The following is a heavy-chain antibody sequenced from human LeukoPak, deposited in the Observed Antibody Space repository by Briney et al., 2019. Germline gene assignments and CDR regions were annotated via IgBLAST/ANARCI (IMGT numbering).Heavy chain of an antibody. J-gene: IGHJ4*02. D-gene: IGHD3-16*01. CDR2: ISTTSRYI. Sequence: GGSLRLSCAASGFTFSTYSMNWVRQAPGKGLEWVSSISTTSRYIYYADSVKGRFTISRDNAKDSLYLQMNSLRAGDTAVYYCARDPRALLGGFDYWGQGTLVTVSS. CDR3: ARDPRALLGGFDY. V-gene: IGHV3-21*01. CDR1: GFTFSTYS.